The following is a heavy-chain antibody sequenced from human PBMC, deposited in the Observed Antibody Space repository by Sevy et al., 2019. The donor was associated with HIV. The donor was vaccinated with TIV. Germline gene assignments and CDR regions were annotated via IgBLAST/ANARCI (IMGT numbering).Heavy chain of an antibody. Sequence: GGSLRLSCAASGFTFSSYGMHWVRQAPGKGLEWVAVISYDGSNKYYADSVKGRFTISRDNSKNTLYLQMSSLRAEDTAVYYCAKDQGGVGYCSGGNCYGGAFDIWGQGTMVTV. CDR2: ISYDGSNK. V-gene: IGHV3-30*18. CDR3: AKDQGGVGYCSGGNCYGGAFDI. D-gene: IGHD2-15*01. CDR1: GFTFSSYG. J-gene: IGHJ3*02.